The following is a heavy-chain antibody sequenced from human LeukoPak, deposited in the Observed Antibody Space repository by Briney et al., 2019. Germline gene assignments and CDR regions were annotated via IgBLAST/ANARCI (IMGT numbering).Heavy chain of an antibody. D-gene: IGHD4-11*01. Sequence: SETLSLTCTVSGGSISSYYWSWIRQPPGKGLEWIGYIYYSGSTNYNPSLKSRVTISVDTSKNQFSLKLSSVTAADTAVYYCARWYSNFAFDYRGQGTLVTVSS. CDR3: ARWYSNFAFDY. CDR2: IYYSGST. CDR1: GGSISSYY. V-gene: IGHV4-59*01. J-gene: IGHJ4*02.